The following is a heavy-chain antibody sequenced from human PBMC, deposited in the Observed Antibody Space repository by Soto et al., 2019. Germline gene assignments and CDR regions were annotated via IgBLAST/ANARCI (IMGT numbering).Heavy chain of an antibody. Sequence: EVQLVESGGGLVQPGGSLRLSCAASGFTFSSYSMNWVRQAPGKGLEWVSYISSSSSTIYYADSVKGRFTIARDNAQISPHLQMNTLGDEDTALYYCAREGVTLYWFDPWGQGTLVTVSS. D-gene: IGHD2-21*02. J-gene: IGHJ5*02. CDR2: ISSSSSTI. CDR3: AREGVTLYWFDP. CDR1: GFTFSSYS. V-gene: IGHV3-48*02.